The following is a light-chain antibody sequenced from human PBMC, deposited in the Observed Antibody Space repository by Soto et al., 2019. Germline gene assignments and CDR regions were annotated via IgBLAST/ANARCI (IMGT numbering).Light chain of an antibody. CDR1: QSVSSY. V-gene: IGKV3-11*01. J-gene: IGKJ4*01. CDR3: QHRI. CDR2: GTS. Sequence: EIVLTQSPASLSLSPGERATVSCRASQSVSSYLAWYQQKPGQTPRLLIYGTSNRATGTPARFSGSGSGTDFTLIISSVEPEDFAVYYWQHRIFGGGTKVDIK.